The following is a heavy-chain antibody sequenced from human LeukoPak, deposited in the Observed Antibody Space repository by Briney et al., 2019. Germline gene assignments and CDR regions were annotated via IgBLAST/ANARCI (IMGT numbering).Heavy chain of an antibody. Sequence: PSETLSLTCTVSGGSISSYYWSWIRQPPGKGLEWIGYIYYSGSTNYNPSLKSRVTISVDTSKNKFSLKLSSVTAADTAVYYCARGYDDWFLSPGWFDPWGQGTLVTVSS. V-gene: IGHV4-59*01. CDR2: IYYSGST. J-gene: IGHJ5*02. D-gene: IGHD3-9*01. CDR3: ARGYDDWFLSPGWFDP. CDR1: GGSISSYY.